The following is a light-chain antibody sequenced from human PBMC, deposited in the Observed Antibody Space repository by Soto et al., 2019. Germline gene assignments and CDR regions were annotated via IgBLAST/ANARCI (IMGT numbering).Light chain of an antibody. V-gene: IGKV1-5*03. CDR3: QHYNSYSEA. CDR2: KAS. Sequence: DIQMTQSPSTLSGSVGDRVTITCRSGQTISSWLAWYQQKPGKAPKLLIYKASTLKSGVPSRFSGSESVTEFTLTISSLQPDDFATYYCQHYNSYSEAFGQGTKVDIK. CDR1: QTISSW. J-gene: IGKJ1*01.